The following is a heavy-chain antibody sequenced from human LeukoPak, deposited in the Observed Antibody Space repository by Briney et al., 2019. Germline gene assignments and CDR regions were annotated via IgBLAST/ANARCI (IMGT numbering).Heavy chain of an antibody. J-gene: IGHJ3*02. CDR2: ISTDSLTI. V-gene: IGHV3-48*04. Sequence: GGSLRLSCAASGFTFSSHAMNWVRQAPGKGLGWISSISTDSLTIKYADFVSGQFTISRDNAEHLLFLQMNSLRAEDTAVYYCARKAQTGSHSGPFDIWGQGTLVTVSS. CDR3: ARKAQTGSHSGPFDI. CDR1: GFTFSSHA. D-gene: IGHD1-26*01.